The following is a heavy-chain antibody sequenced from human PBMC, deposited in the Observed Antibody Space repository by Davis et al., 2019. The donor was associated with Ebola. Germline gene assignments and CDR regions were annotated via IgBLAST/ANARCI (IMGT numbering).Heavy chain of an antibody. Sequence: GESLKISCAASGFTFSGSAMHWVRQASGKGLEWVGRIRSKANSYATAYAASVKGRFTISRDDSKNTAYLQMNSLKTEDTAVYYCTSTLGGMDVWGQGTTVTVFS. V-gene: IGHV3-73*01. CDR3: TSTLGGMDV. CDR1: GFTFSGSA. CDR2: IRSKANSYAT. J-gene: IGHJ6*02. D-gene: IGHD7-27*01.